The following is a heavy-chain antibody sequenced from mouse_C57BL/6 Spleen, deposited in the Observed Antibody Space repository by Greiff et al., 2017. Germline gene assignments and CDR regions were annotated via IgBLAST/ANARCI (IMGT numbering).Heavy chain of an antibody. D-gene: IGHD2-1*01. CDR3: ARFYFPNYFDY. J-gene: IGHJ2*01. CDR2: ISYDGSN. V-gene: IGHV3-6*01. CDR1: GYSITSGYY. Sequence: EVQLQESGPGLVKPSQSLSLTCSVTGYSITSGYYWNWIRQFPGNKLEWMGYISYDGSNNYNPSLKNRISITRDTSKNQFFLKLNSVTTEDTATYYCARFYFPNYFDYWGQGTTLTVSS.